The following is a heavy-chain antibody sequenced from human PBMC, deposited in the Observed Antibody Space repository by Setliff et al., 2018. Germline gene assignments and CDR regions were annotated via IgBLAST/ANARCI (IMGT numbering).Heavy chain of an antibody. J-gene: IGHJ3*02. Sequence: PSETLSLTCNVSGGSISTYYWSWIRQPAGKGLEWIGRIHPSANTNYKPSLKSRVTMSVDTTKNQFSLKLSSVTAADTAVYYCARAGAIQGGFDIWGQGTAVTVSS. CDR3: ARAGAIQGGFDI. V-gene: IGHV4-4*07. CDR1: GGSISTYY. D-gene: IGHD7-27*01. CDR2: IHPSANT.